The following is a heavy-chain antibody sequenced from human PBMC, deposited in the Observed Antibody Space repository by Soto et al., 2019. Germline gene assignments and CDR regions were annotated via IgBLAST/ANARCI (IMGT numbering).Heavy chain of an antibody. CDR3: ARDTAGGYDFWSGYSSYYYYGMDV. V-gene: IGHV4-61*01. CDR2: IYYSGST. J-gene: IGHJ6*02. D-gene: IGHD3-3*01. CDR1: VGSVISGSYY. Sequence: PSETLSLTCTVSVGSVISGSYYWSWIRQPPGKGLEWIGYIYYSGSTNYNPSLKSRVTISVDTSKNQFSLKLSSVTAADTGVYYCARDTAGGYDFWSGYSSYYYYGMDVWGQGTTVPVSS.